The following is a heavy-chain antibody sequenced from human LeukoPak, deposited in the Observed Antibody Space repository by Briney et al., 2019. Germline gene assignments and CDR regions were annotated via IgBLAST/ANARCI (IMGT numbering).Heavy chain of an antibody. CDR2: MNPNSGNT. V-gene: IGHV1-8*03. J-gene: IGHJ4*02. Sequence: GASVKVSCKASGYTFTSYDINWVRQATGQGLEWMGWMNPNSGNTGYAQKFQGRVTITRNTSISTAYMELSSLRSDDTAVYYCARDDDYVWGSYRLGFDYWGQGTLVTVSS. D-gene: IGHD3-16*02. CDR1: GYTFTSYD. CDR3: ARDDDYVWGSYRLGFDY.